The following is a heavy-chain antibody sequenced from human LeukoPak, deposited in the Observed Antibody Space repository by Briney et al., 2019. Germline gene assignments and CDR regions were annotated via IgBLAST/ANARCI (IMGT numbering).Heavy chain of an antibody. V-gene: IGHV1-18*01. J-gene: IGHJ3*02. CDR3: ASRVSDYGSGSFESDAFDI. Sequence: ASVKVSCKASGYTFTSYGISWVRQAPGQGLEWMGWISAYSGNTNYAQKLQGRVTMTTDASTSTAYMELRSLRSDDTAVYYCASRVSDYGSGSFESDAFDIWGQGTMVTVSS. D-gene: IGHD3-10*01. CDR2: ISAYSGNT. CDR1: GYTFTSYG.